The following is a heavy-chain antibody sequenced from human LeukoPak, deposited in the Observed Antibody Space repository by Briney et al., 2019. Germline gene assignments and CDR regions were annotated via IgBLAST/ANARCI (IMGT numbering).Heavy chain of an antibody. J-gene: IGHJ4*02. Sequence: GGSLRLSCAASGFTFSSYWMHWVRHAPGKGLVWVSRINSDGSSTSYADSVKGRFTISRDNAKNTLYLQMNSLRAEDTAVYYCARGAAAADIDYWGRGTLVTVSS. V-gene: IGHV3-74*01. D-gene: IGHD6-13*01. CDR3: ARGAAAADIDY. CDR2: INSDGSST. CDR1: GFTFSSYW.